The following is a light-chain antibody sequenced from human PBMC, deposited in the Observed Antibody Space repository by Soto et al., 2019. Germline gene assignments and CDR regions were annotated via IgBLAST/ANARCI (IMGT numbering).Light chain of an antibody. CDR1: SSDIGGYKY. J-gene: IGLJ7*01. Sequence: QSALTQPASVSGSPGQPITISCTGTSSDIGGYKYVSWYQQHPGKVPKLLIYDVNNRPSGVSDRFSGSKSGNTASLTISGLQAEDEAEYYCCSYTSSTSLIFGGGTQLTVL. V-gene: IGLV2-14*03. CDR3: CSYTSSTSLI. CDR2: DVN.